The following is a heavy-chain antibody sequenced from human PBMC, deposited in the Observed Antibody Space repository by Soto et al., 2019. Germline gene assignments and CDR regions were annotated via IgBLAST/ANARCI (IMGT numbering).Heavy chain of an antibody. Sequence: QVQLQESGPGLVKPSETLSLTCTVSGGSISRYYWSWIRQPPGKGLEWIGYIYYSGSTNYNPSLTSRVTISVDTSKNQFSLKLSSVTAADTAVYYCARFRSGGDCYYDYWGPGTLVTVSS. D-gene: IGHD2-21*02. J-gene: IGHJ4*02. CDR3: ARFRSGGDCYYDY. CDR2: IYYSGST. V-gene: IGHV4-59*01. CDR1: GGSISRYY.